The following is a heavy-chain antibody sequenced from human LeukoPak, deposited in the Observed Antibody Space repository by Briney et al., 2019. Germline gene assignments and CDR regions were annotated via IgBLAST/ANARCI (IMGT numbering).Heavy chain of an antibody. Sequence: GASVKVSCKASGYTFTGYYMHWVRQAPGQGLEWMGWINPNSGGTNYAQKFQGRVTMTRDTSISTAYMELSRLRSDDTAVYYCARVWRSGWPTDIYFDYWGQGTLVTVSS. V-gene: IGHV1-2*02. CDR2: INPNSGGT. CDR1: GYTFTGYY. CDR3: ARVWRSGWPTDIYFDY. D-gene: IGHD6-19*01. J-gene: IGHJ4*02.